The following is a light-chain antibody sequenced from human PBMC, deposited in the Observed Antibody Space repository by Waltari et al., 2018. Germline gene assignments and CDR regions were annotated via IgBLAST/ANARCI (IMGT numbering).Light chain of an antibody. J-gene: IGKJ4*01. CDR2: GAS. CDR3: QQYKNWPPLT. V-gene: IGKV3-15*01. Sequence: EIVMTQSPATLSVSPGERATLSCRASQSVSSNLAWYQQKPGQAPRLLIYGASTRANGIPARFSGSGSGIEFTLTISSLQSEDFAVYYCQQYKNWPPLTFGGGTKVEIK. CDR1: QSVSSN.